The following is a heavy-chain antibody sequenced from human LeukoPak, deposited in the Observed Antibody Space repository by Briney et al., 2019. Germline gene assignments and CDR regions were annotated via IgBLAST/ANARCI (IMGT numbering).Heavy chain of an antibody. CDR1: GGSISSGSYY. J-gene: IGHJ5*02. D-gene: IGHD3-10*01. CDR3: ARPSITMVRGFDP. Sequence: SETLSLTCTVSGGSISSGSYYWSWIRQPPGKGLEWIGSIYYSGSTYYNPSLKSRVTISVDTSKNQFSLKLSSVTAADTAVYYCARPSITMVRGFDPWGQGTLVTVSS. V-gene: IGHV4-39*01. CDR2: IYYSGST.